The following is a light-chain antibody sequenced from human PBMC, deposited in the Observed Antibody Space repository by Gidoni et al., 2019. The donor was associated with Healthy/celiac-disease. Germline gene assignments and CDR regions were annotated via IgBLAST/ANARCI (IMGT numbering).Light chain of an antibody. V-gene: IGKV1-39*01. J-gene: IGKJ5*01. Sequence: DIQMTQSPSSLSASVRDRVTLTCRASQNISSYLNWYLQTPGKAPKLLSYAASSLQSGVTSRFNGRGSVNDCTLSISRLQPEDFATYYCQHIYSTPITFGQGTPLEIK. CDR3: QHIYSTPIT. CDR2: AAS. CDR1: QNISSY.